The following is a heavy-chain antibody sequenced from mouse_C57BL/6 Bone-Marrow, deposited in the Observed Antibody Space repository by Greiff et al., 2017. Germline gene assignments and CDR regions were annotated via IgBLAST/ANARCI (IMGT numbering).Heavy chain of an antibody. D-gene: IGHD3-2*02. CDR1: GYSFTGYY. CDR2: INPSTGGT. Sequence: EVQLQQSGPELVKPGASVKISCKASGYSFTGYYMNWVKQSPEKSLEWIGEINPSTGGTTYNQKFKAQATLTVDKSSDTAYMQLKSLTSEDSAVYKCAKRRQLRPCAYWGQGTLVTVSA. J-gene: IGHJ3*01. V-gene: IGHV1-42*01. CDR3: AKRRQLRPCAY.